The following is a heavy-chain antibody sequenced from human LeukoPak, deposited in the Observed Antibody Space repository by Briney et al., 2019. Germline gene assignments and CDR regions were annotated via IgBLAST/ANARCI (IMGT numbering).Heavy chain of an antibody. D-gene: IGHD2-15*01. V-gene: IGHV3-30*02. CDR2: SNK. CDR3: AKDLGYLEVFDY. CDR1: GFTFSSYG. J-gene: IGHJ4*02. Sequence: GGSLRLSCAASGFTFSSYGVHWVRQAPGKGLEWVAGSNKYDADSEKGRFTISRDNTKNPLYLQMSSLRAEDTAVYYCAKDLGYLEVFDYWGQGTLVTVSS.